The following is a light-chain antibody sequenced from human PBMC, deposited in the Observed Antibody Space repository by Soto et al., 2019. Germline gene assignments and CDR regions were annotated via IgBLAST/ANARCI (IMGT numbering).Light chain of an antibody. Sequence: QSALTQPPSASGSPGQSVTISCTGTSSDVGGYNYVSWYQQHPGKAPKLMIYEVSKRPSGVPDRFSGSKSGHTAPLTVSGLQAEDEADYYCSSCAGSNNYGFGTGTKVTVL. J-gene: IGLJ1*01. CDR3: SSCAGSNNYG. CDR2: EVS. V-gene: IGLV2-8*01. CDR1: SSDVGGYNY.